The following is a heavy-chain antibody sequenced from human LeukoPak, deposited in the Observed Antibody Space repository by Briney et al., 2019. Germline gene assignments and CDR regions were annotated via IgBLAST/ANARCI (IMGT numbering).Heavy chain of an antibody. CDR3: TRERSGSGSYRLDY. D-gene: IGHD1-26*01. CDR1: GFTFDDYG. J-gene: IGHJ4*02. CDR2: INWNGGST. V-gene: IGHV3-20*04. Sequence: RPGGSLRLSCAASGFTFDDYGMSWVRQAPGKGLEWVSGINWNGGSTGYADSVEGRFTISRDNAKNSLYLQMNSLRAEDTALYYCTRERSGSGSYRLDYWGQGTLVTVSS.